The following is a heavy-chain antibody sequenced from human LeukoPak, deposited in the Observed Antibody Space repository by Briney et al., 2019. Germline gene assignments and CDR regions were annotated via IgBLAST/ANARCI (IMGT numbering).Heavy chain of an antibody. CDR3: ARVSDGSGSHTDY. J-gene: IGHJ4*02. CDR1: GFIFSDYY. Sequence: PGGSLRLSCAASGFIFSDYYMSWIRQVPGKGLEWVSYISNSGSMIYYGDSVKGRFTISRDNAKNSLYLQMNSLRAEDTAVYYCARVSDGSGSHTDYWGQGTLVTVSS. V-gene: IGHV3-11*04. CDR2: ISNSGSMI. D-gene: IGHD3-10*01.